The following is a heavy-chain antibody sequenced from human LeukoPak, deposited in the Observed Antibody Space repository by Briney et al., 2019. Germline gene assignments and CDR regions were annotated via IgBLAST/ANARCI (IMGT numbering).Heavy chain of an antibody. J-gene: IGHJ4*02. CDR1: GFTVSSTF. CDR2: IYGGGNT. Sequence: PGGSLRLSCAASGFTVSSTFMSWVRQAPGKGLEWVSVIYGGGNTYYADSVKGRFTISRDNSKNTLYLQMNSLRAEDTAVYYCAREGVGYSSGWSDYWGEGTLVTVSS. CDR3: AREGVGYSSGWSDY. D-gene: IGHD6-19*01. V-gene: IGHV3-66*01.